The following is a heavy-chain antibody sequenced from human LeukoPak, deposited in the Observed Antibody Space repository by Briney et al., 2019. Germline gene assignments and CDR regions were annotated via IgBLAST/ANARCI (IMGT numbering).Heavy chain of an antibody. CDR3: ARDPIRPLGPMDV. CDR2: IYSGGNT. V-gene: IGHV3-53*01. J-gene: IGHJ6*04. Sequence: PGGSLRLSCAASGFAVSNNYMSWVRQAPGKGLECVSVIYSGGNTFYIDSVKGRFTISRDNAKNSLYLQMDSLRAEDTAVYYCARDPIRPLGPMDVWGKGTTVAVSS. CDR1: GFAVSNNY.